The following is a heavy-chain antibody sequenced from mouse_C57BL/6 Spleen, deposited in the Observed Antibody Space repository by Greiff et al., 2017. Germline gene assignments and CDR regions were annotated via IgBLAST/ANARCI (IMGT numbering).Heavy chain of an antibody. V-gene: IGHV5-17*01. CDR2: ISSGSSTI. D-gene: IGHD1-1*01. J-gene: IGHJ4*01. CDR3: AGDTTVVAKAMDY. Sequence: DVLLVESGGGLVKPGGSLKLSCAASGFTFSDYGMHWVRQAPEKGLEWVAYISSGSSTIYYADTVQGRFTISRDNAKNTLFLQMTSLRDEDTEMYYGAGDTTVVAKAMDYWGQGTSVTVSS. CDR1: GFTFSDYG.